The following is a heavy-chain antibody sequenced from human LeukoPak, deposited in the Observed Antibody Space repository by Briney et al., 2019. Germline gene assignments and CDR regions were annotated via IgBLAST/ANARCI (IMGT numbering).Heavy chain of an antibody. J-gene: IGHJ4*02. Sequence: ASVKVFCKASGYTFTSYDINWVRQATGQVLEWMGWMNPNSGNTGYAQKFQGRVTMTRNTSISTAYMELSSLRSEDTAVYYCARGRTYYYDSSGQTNFYYWGQGTLVTVSS. V-gene: IGHV1-8*01. CDR2: MNPNSGNT. D-gene: IGHD3-22*01. CDR1: GYTFTSYD. CDR3: ARGRTYYYDSSGQTNFYY.